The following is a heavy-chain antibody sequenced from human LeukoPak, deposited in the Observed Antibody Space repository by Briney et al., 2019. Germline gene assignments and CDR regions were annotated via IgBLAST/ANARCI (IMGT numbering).Heavy chain of an antibody. CDR2: INHSGST. CDR3: ATENGFNDY. CDR1: GGSFSGYY. V-gene: IGHV4-34*01. Sequence: PSETLSLTCAVYGGSFSGYYWSWIRQPPGKGLEWIGEINHSGSTNYNPSLKSRVTISLDTSKNQFSLKLSSVTAADTAVYYCATENGFNDYWGQGTLVTVSS. J-gene: IGHJ4*02. D-gene: IGHD2-8*01.